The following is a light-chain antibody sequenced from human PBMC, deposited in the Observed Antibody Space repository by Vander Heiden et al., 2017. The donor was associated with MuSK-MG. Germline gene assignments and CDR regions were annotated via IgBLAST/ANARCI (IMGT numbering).Light chain of an antibody. CDR1: QSISSN. Sequence: IVMTQSPATLSVSPGERATLSCRASQSISSNLAWSQQKPGQAPRLLIYGVSTRATGIPARVRGSGSGTDFTLTLSTLASEDFAVFYCQQYNNWPYTFGQGTKLEIK. J-gene: IGKJ2*01. CDR2: GVS. CDR3: QQYNNWPYT. V-gene: IGKV3-15*01.